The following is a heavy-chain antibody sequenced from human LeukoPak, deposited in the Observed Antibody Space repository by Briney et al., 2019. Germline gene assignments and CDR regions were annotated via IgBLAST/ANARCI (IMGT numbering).Heavy chain of an antibody. Sequence: PGGSLRLSCAASGFTFDDYGMTWVRQAPGKGLEWVSGINWNGGSTGYADSVKGRFTISRDNAKNSLFLQMDSLRIEDTALYYCARDAYYGSGTVDYWGQGTLVIVSS. CDR2: INWNGGST. D-gene: IGHD3-10*01. CDR1: GFTFDDYG. J-gene: IGHJ4*02. CDR3: ARDAYYGSGTVDY. V-gene: IGHV3-20*04.